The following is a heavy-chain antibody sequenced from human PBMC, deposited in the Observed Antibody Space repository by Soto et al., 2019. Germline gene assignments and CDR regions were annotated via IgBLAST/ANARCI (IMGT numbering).Heavy chain of an antibody. D-gene: IGHD5-12*01. CDR3: ARGLARVATGNAFDI. CDR1: GGTFSSYA. Sequence: ASVKVSCKASGGTFSSYAISWVRQAPGQGLEWMGGIIPIFGTANYAQKFQGRVTITADESTSTAYMELSSLRSEDTAVYYCARGLARVATGNAFDIWGQGTMVTVSS. V-gene: IGHV1-69*13. J-gene: IGHJ3*02. CDR2: IIPIFGTA.